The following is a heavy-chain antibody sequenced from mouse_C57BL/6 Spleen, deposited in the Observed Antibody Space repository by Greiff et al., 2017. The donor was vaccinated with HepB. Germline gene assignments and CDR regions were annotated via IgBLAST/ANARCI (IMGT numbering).Heavy chain of an antibody. CDR3: ARGEIYYDYDVDC. CDR1: GYAFSSYW. J-gene: IGHJ2*01. Sequence: QVQLQQSGAELVKPGASVKISCKASGYAFSSYWMNWVKQRPGKGLEWIGQIYPGDGDTNYNGKFKGKATLTADKSSSTAYMQLSSLTSEDSAVYFCARGEIYYDYDVDCWGQGTTLTVSS. V-gene: IGHV1-80*01. D-gene: IGHD2-4*01. CDR2: IYPGDGDT.